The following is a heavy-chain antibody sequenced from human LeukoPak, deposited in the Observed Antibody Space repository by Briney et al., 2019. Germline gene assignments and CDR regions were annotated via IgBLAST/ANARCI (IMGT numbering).Heavy chain of an antibody. V-gene: IGHV3-49*04. CDR1: GFTFGDYA. D-gene: IGHD3-22*01. Sequence: GGSLRLSCTASGFTFGDYAMSWVRQAPGKGLGWVGFIRSKAYGGTTEYAASVKGRFTISRDDSKGIAYLQMNSLKTEDTAVYYCYSSGYSFDYWGQGTLVTVSS. CDR3: YSSGYSFDY. CDR2: IRSKAYGGTT. J-gene: IGHJ4*02.